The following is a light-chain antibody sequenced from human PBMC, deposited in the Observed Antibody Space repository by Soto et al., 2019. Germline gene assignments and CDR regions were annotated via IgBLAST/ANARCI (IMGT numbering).Light chain of an antibody. Sequence: QSALTQPASVSGSPGQSITISCTGTSSDVGGYNYVSWYQQHPGKAPKLMIYDVSNRPSGVSNRFSGSKSGNTASLTISGLQAEDAADYYCSSYTSSITLLYVFGTGTKLTVL. CDR3: SSYTSSITLLYV. V-gene: IGLV2-14*01. CDR1: SSDVGGYNY. CDR2: DVS. J-gene: IGLJ1*01.